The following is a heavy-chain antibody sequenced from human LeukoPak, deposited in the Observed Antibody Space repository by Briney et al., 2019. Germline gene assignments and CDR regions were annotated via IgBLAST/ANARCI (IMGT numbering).Heavy chain of an antibody. D-gene: IGHD3-22*01. V-gene: IGHV3-9*01. J-gene: IGHJ4*02. Sequence: GRSLRLSCAASGFTFDDYAMHWVRQAPGKGLEWVSGISWNSGSIGYADSVKGRFTISRDNAKNFLYLQMNSLRAEDTALYYCAKDAMTSGYAYYFDYWGQGTLVTVSS. CDR2: ISWNSGSI. CDR3: AKDAMTSGYAYYFDY. CDR1: GFTFDDYA.